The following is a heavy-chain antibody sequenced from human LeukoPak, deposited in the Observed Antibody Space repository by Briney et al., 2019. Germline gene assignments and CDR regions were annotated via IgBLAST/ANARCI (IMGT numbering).Heavy chain of an antibody. CDR2: IKQDGSEK. D-gene: IGHD5-24*01. CDR3: ARWLELMRNLHW. V-gene: IGHV3-7*01. Sequence: GGSLRLSCVGSGFTFSDYWMSWVRQAPGKGLEWVANIKQDGSEKDYVDALKGRFTISRENARNSLYLQMNSLRAEDTGVYYCARWLELMRNLHWWGQGTLVTVSS. J-gene: IGHJ4*02. CDR1: GFTFSDYW.